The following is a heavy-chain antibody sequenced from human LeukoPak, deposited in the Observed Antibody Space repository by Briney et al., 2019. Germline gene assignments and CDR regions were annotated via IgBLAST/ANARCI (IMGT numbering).Heavy chain of an antibody. CDR3: AKSNGYGLVDI. V-gene: IGHV4-59*02. J-gene: IGHJ3*02. D-gene: IGHD3-10*01. CDR2: IYYTGST. Sequence: PSETLSPTCTISGGSVSDYYWSWIRQSPGKGLEWIGYIYYTGSTTYNPSLKSRVTISLDTSRNQFSLKLNSVTAADTAVYYCAKSNGYGLVDIWGQGTMVTVSS. CDR1: GGSVSDYY.